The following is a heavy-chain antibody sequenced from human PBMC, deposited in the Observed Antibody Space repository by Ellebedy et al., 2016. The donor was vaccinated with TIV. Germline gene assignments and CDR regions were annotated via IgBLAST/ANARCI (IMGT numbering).Heavy chain of an antibody. V-gene: IGHV3-21*01. CDR2: ISSTNKYI. D-gene: IGHD1-1*01. CDR3: TKDGSGTMNF. CDR1: GFTFSSHT. Sequence: PGGSLRLSCAASGFTFSSHTMSWVRQAPGKGLEWVSCISSTNKYIYYADPVTGRFTISRDNTRNSLYLQMNSLRADDTAVYYCTKDGSGTMNFWGQGTLVTVSS. J-gene: IGHJ4*02.